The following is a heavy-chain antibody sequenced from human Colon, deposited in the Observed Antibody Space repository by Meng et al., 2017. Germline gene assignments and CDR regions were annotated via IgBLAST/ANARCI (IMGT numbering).Heavy chain of an antibody. Sequence: VELQESGPGLVSPSAALSLPCSCVGGSISTSYWSWIRQPPGKGLEWIGNNYYSGSTNSNPSLASRVTISVDSSKNQFSLKLSSVTAADTAVYYCARHQNGGTYPLDYWGQGTLVTVSS. CDR1: GGSISTSY. J-gene: IGHJ4*02. D-gene: IGHD3-16*02. CDR2: NYYSGST. V-gene: IGHV4-59*08. CDR3: ARHQNGGTYPLDY.